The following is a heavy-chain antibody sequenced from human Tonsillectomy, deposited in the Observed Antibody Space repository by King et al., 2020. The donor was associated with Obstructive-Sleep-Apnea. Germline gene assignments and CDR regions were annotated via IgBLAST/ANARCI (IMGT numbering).Heavy chain of an antibody. D-gene: IGHD3-16*01. CDR1: GFTFTNAW. Sequence: VQLVESGGGLVKPGGSLRLSCAASGFTFTNAWMSWVRQAPGKGLEWVGGIKSTTDGGTTDYAAPVKGRCTISRNDSKNTLYLQMNSLKTEDTAMYYCTTTGGYWGQGTLVTVSS. V-gene: IGHV3-15*01. J-gene: IGHJ4*02. CDR3: TTTGGY. CDR2: IKSTTDGGTT.